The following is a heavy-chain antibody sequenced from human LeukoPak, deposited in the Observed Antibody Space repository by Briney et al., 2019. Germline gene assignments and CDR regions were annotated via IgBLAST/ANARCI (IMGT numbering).Heavy chain of an antibody. V-gene: IGHV5-51*01. CDR2: IYPDNSDT. CDR3: ARVRYSSSGYYFDY. J-gene: IGHJ4*02. D-gene: IGHD6-6*01. Sequence: GESLKISCQGSGYRFTSYWIGWVCQMPGKGLEWMGIIYPDNSDTRYSPSFQGQVTLSADKSISTAYLQWSSLKASDTAMYYCARVRYSSSGYYFDYWGRGTLVTVSS. CDR1: GYRFTSYW.